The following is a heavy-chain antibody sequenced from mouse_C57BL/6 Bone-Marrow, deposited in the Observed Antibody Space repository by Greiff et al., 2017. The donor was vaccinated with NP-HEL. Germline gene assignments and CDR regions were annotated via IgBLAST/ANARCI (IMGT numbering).Heavy chain of an antibody. CDR1: GFTFTDYY. V-gene: IGHV7-3*01. D-gene: IGHD1-1*01. J-gene: IGHJ2*01. CDR3: ASSGSSPYYFDY. Sequence: EVKLVESGGGLVQPGGSLSLSCAASGFTFTDYYMSWVRQPPGKALEWLGFIRNKANGYTTEYSASVKGRFTISRDNSQSILYLQMNALRAEDSATYYCASSGSSPYYFDYWGQGTTRTVSS. CDR2: IRNKANGYTT.